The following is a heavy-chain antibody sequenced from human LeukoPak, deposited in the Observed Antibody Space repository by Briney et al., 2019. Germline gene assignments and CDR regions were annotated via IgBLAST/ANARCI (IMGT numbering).Heavy chain of an antibody. Sequence: SETLSLTSTVSGGSISSYYWSWIRQPPGKGLEWIGHIYTSGSTNYNPSLKRRVTISVDPSKNQFSLKLSSVTAADTAVYYCARHHGYYDYWGQGTLVTVSS. CDR1: GGSISSYY. V-gene: IGHV4-4*09. J-gene: IGHJ4*02. CDR3: ARHHGYYDY. CDR2: IYTSGST.